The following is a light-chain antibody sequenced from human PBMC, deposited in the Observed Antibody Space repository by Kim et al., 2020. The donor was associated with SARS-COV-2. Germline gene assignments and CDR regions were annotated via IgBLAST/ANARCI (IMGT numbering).Light chain of an antibody. CDR2: DVS. J-gene: IGKJ1*01. V-gene: IGKV3-15*01. CDR1: QGVASN. CDR3: QQYNDWPRT. Sequence: VSPGERAPLSCRASQGVASNVAWYQQKPGQAPRLLIYDVSTRATGIPARFSGSGSEADFALTISSLQSEDFAVYYCQQYNDWPRTFGQGTKVDIK.